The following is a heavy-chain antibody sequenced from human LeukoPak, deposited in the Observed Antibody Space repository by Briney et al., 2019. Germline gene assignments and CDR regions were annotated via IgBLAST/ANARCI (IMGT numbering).Heavy chain of an antibody. J-gene: IGHJ6*02. CDR1: GYTFTSYA. D-gene: IGHD6-19*01. V-gene: IGHV1-3*01. CDR3: ARAQYSRGWYPGGDYYYGMDV. CDR2: INAGNGNT. Sequence: GASVKVSCKASGYTFTSYAMHWVRQAPGQRLEWMGWINAGNGNTKYSQKFQGRVTITRDTSASTAYMELSSLRSEDTAVYYCARAQYSRGWYPGGDYYYGMDVWGQGTTVTVSS.